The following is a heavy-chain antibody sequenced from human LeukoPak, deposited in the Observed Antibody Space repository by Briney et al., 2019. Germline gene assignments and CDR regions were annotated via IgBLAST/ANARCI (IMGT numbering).Heavy chain of an antibody. CDR1: GDSVSYNVAA. V-gene: IGHV6-1*01. Sequence: SQTLSLTCAISGDSVSYNVAAWNWIRQSPSRGLEWLGRTLYRSRWYSVCAEPVKSRITINPDTAKNQFPLHLKSVTPEDTAVYYCVACRDNSCHSETFGFWGQGTTVTVSS. CDR2: TLYRSRWYS. D-gene: IGHD2-15*01. J-gene: IGHJ3*01. CDR3: VACRDNSCHSETFGF.